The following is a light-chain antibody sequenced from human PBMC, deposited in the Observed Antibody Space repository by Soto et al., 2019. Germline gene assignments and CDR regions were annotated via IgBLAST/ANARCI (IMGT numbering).Light chain of an antibody. Sequence: QPVLTQPPSASGTPGQRVTISCSGSSSNIGSNSVNWYQQLPGTAPKLLMYSSNQRPSGVPDRFSGSKSGTSASLAISGLQSEDEADYYCAAWDDSLNVVVFGGGTKLTVL. J-gene: IGLJ2*01. CDR2: SSN. V-gene: IGLV1-44*01. CDR1: SSNIGSNS. CDR3: AAWDDSLNVVV.